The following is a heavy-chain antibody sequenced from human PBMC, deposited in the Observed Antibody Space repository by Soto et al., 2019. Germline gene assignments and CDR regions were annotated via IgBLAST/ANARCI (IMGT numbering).Heavy chain of an antibody. J-gene: IGHJ4*02. CDR1: GFTFSNAW. V-gene: IGHV3-21*01. CDR3: ARGWYSSGWYFDS. D-gene: IGHD6-19*01. CDR2: ISDSSSYI. Sequence: EVQLVESGGGLVKPGGSLRLSCAASGFTFSNAWMSWVRQAPGKGLEWVSYISDSSSYINYADSVKGRFTISRDNAKNSLYLQMNSLRAEDTAVYYCARGWYSSGWYFDSWGQGTLVTVSS.